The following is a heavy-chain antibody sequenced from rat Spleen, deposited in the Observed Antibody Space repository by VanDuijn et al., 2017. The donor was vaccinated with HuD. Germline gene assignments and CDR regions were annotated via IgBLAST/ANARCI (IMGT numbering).Heavy chain of an antibody. CDR3: AVAGYGY. CDR2: VSSDGVNT. J-gene: IGHJ2*01. V-gene: IGHV5-58*01. D-gene: IGHD1-7*01. Sequence: EVQLVESGGGLVQPGRSLKLSCAASGFTFSNYGMHWIRQAPGKGLEWVSSVSSDGVNTYYPDSVKGRFTISRDKAENIVYLKMNSLKCEDTATYYCAVAGYGYWGQGVMVTVSS. CDR1: GFTFSNYG.